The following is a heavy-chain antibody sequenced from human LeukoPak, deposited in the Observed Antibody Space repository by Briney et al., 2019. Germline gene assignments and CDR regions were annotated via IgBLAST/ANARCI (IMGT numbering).Heavy chain of an antibody. J-gene: IGHJ4*02. Sequence: SETLSLTCSVSGGSLSHFFWTWIRQSPGGGQEWIASVGHTGTTNYKSSLKSRLTISKDTSKNQVSLRLTSVTVADTAMYYCARVSKSYFDSGNYPKVNHYFDYWGQGILVTVSS. V-gene: IGHV4-59*01. D-gene: IGHD3-10*01. CDR3: ARVSKSYFDSGNYPKVNHYFDY. CDR1: GGSLSHFF. CDR2: VGHTGTT.